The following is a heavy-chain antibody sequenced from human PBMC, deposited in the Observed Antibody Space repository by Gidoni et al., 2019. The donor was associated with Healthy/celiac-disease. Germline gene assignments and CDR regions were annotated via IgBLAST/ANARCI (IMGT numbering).Heavy chain of an antibody. D-gene: IGHD4-17*01. CDR2: IYTSGST. CDR1: GGSISSGSYY. V-gene: IGHV4-61*02. J-gene: IGHJ4*02. Sequence: QVQLQESGPGLVKPSQTLSLTCTVSGGSISSGSYYWSWIRQPAGKGLEWIGRIYTSGSTNYNPSLKSRVTISVDTSKNQFSLKLSSVTAADTAVYYCARYAGPAGGPYGDDYWGQGTLVTVSS. CDR3: ARYAGPAGGPYGDDY.